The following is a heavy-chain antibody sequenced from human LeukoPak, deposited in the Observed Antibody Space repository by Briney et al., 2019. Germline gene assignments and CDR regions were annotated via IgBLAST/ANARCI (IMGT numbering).Heavy chain of an antibody. CDR2: IIPMFGAA. Sequence: ASVKVSCKASGGTFSKFGISWVRQAPGEGLEWMGGIIPMFGAANYAQKFQGRVTITTDESTTTAHMELISLTSDDTAVYFCATEGPNYYMDVWGKGTTVTVSS. CDR1: GGTFSKFG. V-gene: IGHV1-69*05. J-gene: IGHJ6*03. CDR3: ATEGPNYYMDV.